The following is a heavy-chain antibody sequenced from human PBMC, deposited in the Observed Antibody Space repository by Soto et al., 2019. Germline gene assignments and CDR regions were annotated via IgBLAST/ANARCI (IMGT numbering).Heavy chain of an antibody. D-gene: IGHD6-19*01. J-gene: IGHJ6*02. CDR2: ISSSSSYI. V-gene: IGHV3-21*01. CDR3: ARDLSVAVTQRYGMDV. Sequence: EVQLVESGGGLVKPGGSLRLSCEASGLTFSSYSMNWVRQAPGKGLEWVSSISSSSSYIYYADSVKGRFTISRDNAKNSLYLQMNSVIAEDTAVYYCARDLSVAVTQRYGMDVWGHGNTVTVSS. CDR1: GLTFSSYS.